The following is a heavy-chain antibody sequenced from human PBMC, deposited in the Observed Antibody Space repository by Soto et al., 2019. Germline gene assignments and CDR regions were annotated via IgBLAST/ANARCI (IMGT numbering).Heavy chain of an antibody. J-gene: IGHJ4*02. Sequence: PGGSLRLSCAASGFKSVDYAMAWVRQAPGKGLEWVSAISASGDSSYYADSVKDRFTISRDSPTNTLYLQMNHLRAEDTAVYYCAKMGIGMFSHNHHFDHWGQGTQVTVSS. D-gene: IGHD2-2*03. CDR3: AKMGIGMFSHNHHFDH. CDR1: GFKSVDYA. V-gene: IGHV3-23*01. CDR2: ISASGDSS.